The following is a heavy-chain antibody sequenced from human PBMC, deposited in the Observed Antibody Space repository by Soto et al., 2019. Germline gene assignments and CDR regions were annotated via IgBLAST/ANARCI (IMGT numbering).Heavy chain of an antibody. V-gene: IGHV3-23*01. Sequence: GGSLRLSCTASGFTFSNYAMSWVRQAPGKGLEWVSAVSSSGGETYYADSVKGSFTISRDNSKNTLYLQMNSLRAEETPVDYSAYYSHGAPPPVHSYRRQGTLVTVSS. CDR1: GFTFSNYA. CDR3: AYYSHGAPPPVHSY. D-gene: IGHD3-10*01. J-gene: IGHJ4*01. CDR2: VSSSGGET.